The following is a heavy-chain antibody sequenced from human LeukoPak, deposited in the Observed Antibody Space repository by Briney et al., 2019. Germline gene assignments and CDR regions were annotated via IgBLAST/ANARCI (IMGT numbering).Heavy chain of an antibody. Sequence: SQTLSLTCTVSGGSISSGSYYWSWIRQPAGKGLEWIGRIYTSGSTNYNPSLKSRVTISVDTSKNQFSLKLSSVTAADTAVYYCARSSFPEGLRLSYPSDYWGQGTLVTVSS. CDR1: GGSISSGSYY. V-gene: IGHV4-61*02. CDR2: IYTSGST. CDR3: ARSSFPEGLRLSYPSDY. J-gene: IGHJ4*02. D-gene: IGHD2/OR15-2a*01.